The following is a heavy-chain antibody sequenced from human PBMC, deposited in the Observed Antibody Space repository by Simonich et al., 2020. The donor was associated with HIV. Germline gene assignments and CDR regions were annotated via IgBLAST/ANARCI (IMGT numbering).Heavy chain of an antibody. D-gene: IGHD2-2*01. CDR2: INHSGST. Sequence: QVQLQQWGAGLLKPSETLSLTCAVYGGSFSGYYWSWFHQPPGTGLEWIGEINHSGSTNYNPSLKSRVTISVDTSKNQFSLKLSSVTAADTAVYYCARGFYQRLYYFDYWGQGTLVTVSS. V-gene: IGHV4-34*01. CDR3: ARGFYQRLYYFDY. J-gene: IGHJ4*02. CDR1: GGSFSGYY.